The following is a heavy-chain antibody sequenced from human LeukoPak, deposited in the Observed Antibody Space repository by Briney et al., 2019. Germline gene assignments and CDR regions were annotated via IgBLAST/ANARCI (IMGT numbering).Heavy chain of an antibody. Sequence: SETLSLTCTVSGGSISSYYWSWIRQPPGKGLEWIGYIYYSGSTNYNPSLKSRVTISVDTSKNQFSLKLSSVTAADTAVYYCARDRPGIALIWGQGTMVTVSS. J-gene: IGHJ3*02. CDR1: GGSISSYY. V-gene: IGHV4-59*01. CDR2: IYYSGST. D-gene: IGHD6-13*01. CDR3: ARDRPGIALI.